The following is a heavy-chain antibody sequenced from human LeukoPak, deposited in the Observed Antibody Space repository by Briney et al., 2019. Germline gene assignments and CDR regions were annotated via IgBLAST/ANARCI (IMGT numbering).Heavy chain of an antibody. CDR1: GYSFTNYW. CDR2: IYPGDTGT. V-gene: IGHV5-51*01. J-gene: IGHJ4*02. D-gene: IGHD5-24*01. Sequence: GESLKISCKVSGYSFTNYWIGWVRQMPGKGLEWMGVIYPGDTGTRYSPSFQGQVTISADKSISTAYLQWSSLKASDTAMYYCAREGRDGFRTIDYWGQGTLVTVSS. CDR3: AREGRDGFRTIDY.